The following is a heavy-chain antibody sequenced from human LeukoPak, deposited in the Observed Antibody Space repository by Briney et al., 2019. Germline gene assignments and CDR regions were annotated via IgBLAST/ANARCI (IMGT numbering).Heavy chain of an antibody. CDR2: ISSSSTYI. V-gene: IGHV3-21*01. CDR3: ARDSTRFDY. J-gene: IGHJ4*02. Sequence: GGSLRLSCAASGFTFNNYAMSWVRQAPGKGLEWVSSISSSSTYIYYTDSMKGRFTISRDNAKNSLYLQMNSLRAEDTAVYYCARDSTRFDYWGQGTLVTVSS. CDR1: GFTFNNYA.